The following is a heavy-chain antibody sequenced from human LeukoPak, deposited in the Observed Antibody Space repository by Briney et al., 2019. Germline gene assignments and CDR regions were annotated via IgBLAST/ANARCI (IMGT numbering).Heavy chain of an antibody. V-gene: IGHV4-39*01. CDR2: IYYSGST. J-gene: IGHJ5*02. D-gene: IGHD3-3*01. Sequence: SETLSLTCTVSGGSISSSSYYWGWIRQPPGKGLEWIGSIYYSGSTYYNPSLKSRVTISVDTSKNQFSLKLSSVTAADTAVYYCARHSPRDFWSGYYYGGGLTPDNWFDPWGQGTLVTVSS. CDR1: GGSISSSSYY. CDR3: ARHSPRDFWSGYYYGGGLTPDNWFDP.